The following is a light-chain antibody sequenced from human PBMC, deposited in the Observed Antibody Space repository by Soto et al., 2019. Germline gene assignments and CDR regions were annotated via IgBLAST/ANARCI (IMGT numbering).Light chain of an antibody. CDR2: LEGTGSY. Sequence: QSVLTQSSSASASLGSSVKLTCTLSSGHSSCIIAWHQQQPGKAPRYLMKLEGTGSYNKGSGVPDRFSGSSSGADRYLTISNLQSDDEADYYCETWDSNTRLFGGGTKLTVL. CDR1: SGHSSCI. V-gene: IGLV4-60*03. J-gene: IGLJ2*01. CDR3: ETWDSNTRL.